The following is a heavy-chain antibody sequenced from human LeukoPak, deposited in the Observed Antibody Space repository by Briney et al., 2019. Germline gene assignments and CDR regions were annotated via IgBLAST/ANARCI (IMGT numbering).Heavy chain of an antibody. CDR2: ISYDGSNK. D-gene: IGHD2/OR15-2a*01. J-gene: IGHJ6*02. V-gene: IGHV3-30*18. Sequence: GGSLRLSCTASGFTFSSYGMHWVRQAPGKGLEWVAVISYDGSNKYYADSVKGRFTISRDNSKNTLYLQMNSLRAEDTAVYYCAKDVSALSHYYGMDVWGQGTTVTVSS. CDR1: GFTFSSYG. CDR3: AKDVSALSHYYGMDV.